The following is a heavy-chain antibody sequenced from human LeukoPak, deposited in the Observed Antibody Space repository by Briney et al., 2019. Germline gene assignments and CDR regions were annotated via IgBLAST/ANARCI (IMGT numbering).Heavy chain of an antibody. J-gene: IGHJ6*03. CDR2: IYHSGST. CDR3: ARGLKAAAGTPGYYYYMDV. D-gene: IGHD6-13*01. V-gene: IGHV4-38-2*02. Sequence: PSETLSLTCTVSGYSISSGYYWGWIRQPPGKGLEWIGSIYHSGSTYYNPSLKSRVTISIDTSKNQFSLKLSSVTAADTAVYYCARGLKAAAGTPGYYYYMDVWGKGTTVTLSS. CDR1: GYSISSGYY.